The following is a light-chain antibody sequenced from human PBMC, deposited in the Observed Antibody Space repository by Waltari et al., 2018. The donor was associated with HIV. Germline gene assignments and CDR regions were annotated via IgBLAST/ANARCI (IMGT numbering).Light chain of an antibody. J-gene: IGLJ1*01. V-gene: IGLV1-40*01. Sequence: QSVLTQPPSVSVAPGQRVTISCTGSSSNIGAGYDVHWYQQLPGTAPKLLIYGNINRPSGVPDRFSGSESGTSASLAITGLQAEDEADYYCQSYDSSLSGYVFGTGTKVTVL. CDR2: GNI. CDR1: SSNIGAGYD. CDR3: QSYDSSLSGYV.